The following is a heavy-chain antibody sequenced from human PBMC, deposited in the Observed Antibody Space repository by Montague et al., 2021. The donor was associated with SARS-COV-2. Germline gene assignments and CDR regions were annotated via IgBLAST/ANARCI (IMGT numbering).Heavy chain of an antibody. CDR2: IYTSGST. CDR1: GGSISSGSYY. V-gene: IGHV4-61*02. Sequence: TLSLTCTVSGGSISSGSYYWSWIRQPAGKGLEWIGRIYTSGSTNYNPSLKSRVTISVDTSKNQFSLKLSSVTAADTAVYYCARDPAPYYGSGSYYNPIDAFDIGGQGTMVTVSS. CDR3: ARDPAPYYGSGSYYNPIDAFDI. D-gene: IGHD3-10*01. J-gene: IGHJ3*02.